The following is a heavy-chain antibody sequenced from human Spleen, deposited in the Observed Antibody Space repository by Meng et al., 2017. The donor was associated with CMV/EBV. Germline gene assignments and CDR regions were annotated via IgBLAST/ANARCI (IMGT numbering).Heavy chain of an antibody. J-gene: IGHJ4*02. CDR1: GYSFASYW. Sequence: GGSLRLSCEGSGYSFASYWIGWVRQMPGKGLEWMGIIYPGDSDTKYSPSFQGQVTISADKSISTAYLQWSSLKASDTAMYYCARTYYFDYWGQGTLVTVSS. CDR2: IYPGDSDT. CDR3: ARTYYFDY. V-gene: IGHV5-51*01.